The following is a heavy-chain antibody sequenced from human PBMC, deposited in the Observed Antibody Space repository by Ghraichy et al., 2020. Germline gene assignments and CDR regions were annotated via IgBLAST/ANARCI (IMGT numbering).Heavy chain of an antibody. CDR2: ISSSSSYI. V-gene: IGHV3-21*01. D-gene: IGHD6-13*01. CDR1: GFTFSSYS. Sequence: GGSLRLSCAASGFTFSSYSMNWVRQAPGKGLEWVSSISSSSSYIYYADSVKGRFTISRDNAKNSLYLQMNSLRAEDTAVYYCARVDSSSWYDQQLNHDAFDIWGQGTMVTVSS. CDR3: ARVDSSSWYDQQLNHDAFDI. J-gene: IGHJ3*02.